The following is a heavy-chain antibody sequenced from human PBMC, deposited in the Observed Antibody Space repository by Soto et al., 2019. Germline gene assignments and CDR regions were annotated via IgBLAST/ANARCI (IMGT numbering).Heavy chain of an antibody. J-gene: IGHJ6*02. CDR1: GFTFSTYW. Sequence: PGGSLRLSCVASGFTFSTYWLTWVRQAPGKGLEWVATIKQDGSEQYYVDSVKGRFTISRDNAKNSLYLQMNSLRAEDTAVYYCAKIWVAVAGSYNHYYGMDVWGQGTTVTVSS. CDR2: IKQDGSEQ. D-gene: IGHD6-19*01. V-gene: IGHV3-7*01. CDR3: AKIWVAVAGSYNHYYGMDV.